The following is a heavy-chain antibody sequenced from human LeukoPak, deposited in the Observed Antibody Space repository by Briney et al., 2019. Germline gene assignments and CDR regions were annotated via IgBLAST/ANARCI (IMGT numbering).Heavy chain of an antibody. CDR1: GFTFSNYG. V-gene: IGHV3-33*01. J-gene: IGHJ4*02. CDR2: IWYDGTKK. CDR3: ARDRAVRYFDY. D-gene: IGHD3-16*02. Sequence: GGSLRLSCAASGFTFSNYGMHWVRQAPGKGLEWVAVIWYDGTKKYYADSVKGRLTISRDNSKNTLYLEMNSLRAEDTAVYYCARDRAVRYFDYWGQGTLATVSS.